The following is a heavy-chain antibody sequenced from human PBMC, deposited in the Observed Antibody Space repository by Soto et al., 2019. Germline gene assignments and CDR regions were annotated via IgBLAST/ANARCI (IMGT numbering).Heavy chain of an antibody. D-gene: IGHD3-9*01. CDR1: GFVFSSNW. J-gene: IGHJ6*03. CDR2: INGDGSIT. CDR3: ARDDSSVLRYFDWSRDMDV. V-gene: IGHV3-74*01. Sequence: GGSLRLSCAASGFVFSSNWVHWVRQAPGKGLVWVSRINGDGSITSYADSVKGRFTISRDNAKNTLYLQMNSLRAEDTAVYYCARDDSSVLRYFDWSRDMDVWGKGTTVTVSS.